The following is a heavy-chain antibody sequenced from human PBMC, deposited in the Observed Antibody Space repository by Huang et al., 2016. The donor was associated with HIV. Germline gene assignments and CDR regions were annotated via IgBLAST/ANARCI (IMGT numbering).Heavy chain of an antibody. Sequence: QVQLVQSEAEVKKPGSSVKVSCKASGGTFSTFGLSWVRQASGRGLEWMPGSIPIYNKTYSAQKCQGRGTLTADESTNTASMELNSLTFEDTAVYYCARPSDAAMIRDYYYPMDVWGQGTTVTVS. CDR3: ARPSDAAMIRDYYYPMDV. CDR2: SIPIYNKT. J-gene: IGHJ6*02. CDR1: GGTFSTFG. V-gene: IGHV1-69*01. D-gene: IGHD5-18*01.